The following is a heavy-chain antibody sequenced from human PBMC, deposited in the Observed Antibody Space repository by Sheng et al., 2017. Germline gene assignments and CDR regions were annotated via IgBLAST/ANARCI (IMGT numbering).Heavy chain of an antibody. CDR3: AKDRPTIHSSSGLFDY. CDR2: ISGSGGST. V-gene: IGHV3-23*01. Sequence: EVQLLESGGGLVQPGGSLRLSCAASGFTFSSYAMSWVRQAPGKGLEWVSAISGSGGSTYYADSVKGRFTISRDNSKNTLYLQMNSLRAEDTAVYYCAKDRPTIHSSSGLFDYWGQGTLVTVSS. CDR1: GFTFSSYA. J-gene: IGHJ4*02. D-gene: IGHD6-6*01.